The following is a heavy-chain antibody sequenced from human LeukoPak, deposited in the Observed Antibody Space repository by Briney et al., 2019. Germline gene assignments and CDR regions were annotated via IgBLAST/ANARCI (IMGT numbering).Heavy chain of an antibody. CDR3: ARGTPGAMIFGVVTRTDYYYMDV. Sequence: ASVKVSCKASGYTFTGYYMHWVRQAPGQGLEWMGWINPNSGGTNYAQKFQGRVTMTRDTSISTAYMELSRLRSDDTAVYYCARGTPGAMIFGVVTRTDYYYMDVWGKGTTVTVSS. V-gene: IGHV1-2*02. D-gene: IGHD3/OR15-3a*01. CDR1: GYTFTGYY. CDR2: INPNSGGT. J-gene: IGHJ6*03.